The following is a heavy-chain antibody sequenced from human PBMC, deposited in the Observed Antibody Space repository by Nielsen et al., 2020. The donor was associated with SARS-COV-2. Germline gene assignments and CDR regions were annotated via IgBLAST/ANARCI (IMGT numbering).Heavy chain of an antibody. CDR1: GYTFTNYY. D-gene: IGHD1-26*01. J-gene: IGHJ4*02. V-gene: IGHV1-46*01. Sequence: SVKVSCKASGYTFTNYYMHSVRQAPGQGLEWMGIINPDDGGTTYAQQFQGRLSMTGDTSTSTVYMELSSLISEDTAVYYCARDGTPISGTYHHPDCWGLGTLVTVSS. CDR2: INPDDGGT. CDR3: ARDGTPISGTYHHPDC.